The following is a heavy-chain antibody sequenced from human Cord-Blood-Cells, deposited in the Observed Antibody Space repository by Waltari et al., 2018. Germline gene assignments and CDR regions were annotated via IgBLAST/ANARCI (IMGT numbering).Heavy chain of an antibody. Sequence: QVQLQESGPGLVKPSETLSLTCTVSGGSISSYYWSWIRQPAGKGLEWIGRIYTSGSTNYTPARRSRVTMSVDTSKNQFSLKLSSVTAADTAVYYCARDRDCSSTSCYYYYYYMDVWGKGTTVTVSS. J-gene: IGHJ6*03. CDR2: IYTSGST. CDR3: ARDRDCSSTSCYYYYYYMDV. D-gene: IGHD2-2*01. V-gene: IGHV4-4*07. CDR1: GGSISSYY.